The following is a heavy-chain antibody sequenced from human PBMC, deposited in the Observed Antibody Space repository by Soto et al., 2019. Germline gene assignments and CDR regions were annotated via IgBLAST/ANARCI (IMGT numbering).Heavy chain of an antibody. D-gene: IGHD1-1*01. Sequence: ETLSLTCTVSGGSISSSSYYWGWIRQPPGKGLEWVSAISTSGGSTYYADSVKGRFTISRDNSKNTLYLQMDSLRAEDTAVYYCARDSDSGTFDYWGQGTLVTVSS. J-gene: IGHJ4*02. CDR2: ISTSGGST. CDR1: GGSISSSSYY. V-gene: IGHV3-23*01. CDR3: ARDSDSGTFDY.